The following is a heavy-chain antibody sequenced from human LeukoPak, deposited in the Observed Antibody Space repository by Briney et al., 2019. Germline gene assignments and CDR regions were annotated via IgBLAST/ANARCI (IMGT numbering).Heavy chain of an antibody. D-gene: IGHD6-13*01. CDR2: ISAYNGNT. V-gene: IGHV1-18*01. CDR1: GYTFTSYG. Sequence: GASMKVSCKASGYTFTSYGISWVRQAPGQGLEWMGWISAYNGNTNYAQKLQGRVTMTTDTSTSTAYMELRSLRSDDTAVYYCAREYSSSWAPRPDYWGQGTLVTVSS. CDR3: AREYSSSWAPRPDY. J-gene: IGHJ4*02.